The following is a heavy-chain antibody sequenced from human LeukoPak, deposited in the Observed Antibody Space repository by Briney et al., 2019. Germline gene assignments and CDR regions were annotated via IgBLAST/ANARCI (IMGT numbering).Heavy chain of an antibody. Sequence: GGSLRLSCAASGFTFSSYGMSWVRQAPGKGLEWVSAISGSGGSTYYADSVKGRFTISRDNSKNTLYLQMNSLRAEDTAVYFCARVSSTGYAVSSGLYYWGQGALVTVSS. CDR3: ARVSSTGYAVSSGLYY. CDR1: GFTFSSYG. V-gene: IGHV3-23*01. D-gene: IGHD3-22*01. CDR2: ISGSGGST. J-gene: IGHJ4*02.